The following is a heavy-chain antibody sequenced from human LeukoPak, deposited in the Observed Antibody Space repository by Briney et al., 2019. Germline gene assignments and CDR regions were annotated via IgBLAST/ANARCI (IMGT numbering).Heavy chain of an antibody. CDR3: ARGRRRCSGGSCYQLYYYYGMDV. V-gene: IGHV4-34*01. D-gene: IGHD2-15*01. J-gene: IGHJ6*02. CDR2: INHSGST. Sequence: SETLSLTCAVYGGSFSGYYWSWIRQPPGKGLEWTGEINHSGSTNYNPSLKSRVTISVDTSKNQFSLKLSSVTAADTAVYYCARGRRRCSGGSCYQLYYYYGMDVWGQGTTVTVSS. CDR1: GGSFSGYY.